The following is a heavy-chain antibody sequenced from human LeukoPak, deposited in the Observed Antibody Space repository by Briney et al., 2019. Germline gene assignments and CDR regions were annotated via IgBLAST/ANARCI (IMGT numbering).Heavy chain of an antibody. Sequence: GASVKVSCRASGYTFTKNGISWVRQAPGQGLEWMGWISTYKGNTNYAQKLQGRVTLTTDTSTSTAYMELRSLRSDDTAVYYRARDVSHGLDIWGQGTVVTVSS. CDR3: ARDVSHGLDI. J-gene: IGHJ3*02. D-gene: IGHD2-8*01. V-gene: IGHV1-18*01. CDR1: GYTFTKNG. CDR2: ISTYKGNT.